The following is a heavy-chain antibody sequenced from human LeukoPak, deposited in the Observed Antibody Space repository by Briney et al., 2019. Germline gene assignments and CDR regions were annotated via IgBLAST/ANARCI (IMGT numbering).Heavy chain of an antibody. V-gene: IGHV3-30*03. CDR2: ISYDGTEK. J-gene: IGHJ4*02. CDR1: GFTFSSYG. CDR3: ARDRGWYFDY. Sequence: GSLRLSCAASGFTFSSYGMHWVRQAPGTGLEWVAFISYDGTEKYYADSVKGRFTISRDNSKNTLYLQLNSLRAEDTAVYYCARDRGWYFDYWGQGTLVTVSS. D-gene: IGHD6-19*01.